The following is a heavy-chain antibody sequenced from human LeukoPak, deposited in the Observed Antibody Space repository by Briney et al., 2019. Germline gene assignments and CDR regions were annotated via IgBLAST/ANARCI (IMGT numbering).Heavy chain of an antibody. CDR2: IGTTSNSM. J-gene: IGHJ4*02. V-gene: IGHV3-21*01. D-gene: IGHD5-18*01. Sequence: GGSLRLSCAASGFTFSNYAMNWVRQAPGKGLERVSSIGTTSNSMYYADSLKGRFTISRDNAESSLYLQMNSLGVEDTAVYFCAREGITAMADAWNDYWGQGTLVTVSS. CDR3: AREGITAMADAWNDY. CDR1: GFTFSNYA.